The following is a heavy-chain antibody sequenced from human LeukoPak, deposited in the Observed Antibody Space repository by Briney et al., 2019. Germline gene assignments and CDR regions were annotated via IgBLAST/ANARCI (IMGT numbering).Heavy chain of an antibody. Sequence: GGSLRLSCAASGFTFSRYCMTWVRQAPGKGLEWVSSISSSSSYIYYADSVKGRFTISRDNAKNSLYLQMNSLRAEDTAVYYCARGADSSGYYDYWGQGTLVTVSS. CDR3: ARGADSSGYYDY. CDR1: GFTFSRYC. J-gene: IGHJ4*02. D-gene: IGHD3-22*01. V-gene: IGHV3-21*01. CDR2: ISSSSSYI.